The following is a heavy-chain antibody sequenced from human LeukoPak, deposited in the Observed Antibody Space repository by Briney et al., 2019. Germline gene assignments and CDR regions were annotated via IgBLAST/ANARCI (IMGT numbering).Heavy chain of an antibody. CDR1: GYSISSGYY. J-gene: IGHJ4*02. CDR3: ARPKPGGYSDDY. Sequence: SETLSLTCAVSGYSISSGYYWGWIRQPPGKGLEWIGIIYHSGCTYYNPSLKSRVTISVDTSKTQFSLKLSSVTAADTAVYYCARPKPGGYSDDYWGQGTLVTVSS. CDR2: IYHSGCT. V-gene: IGHV4-38-2*01. D-gene: IGHD5-18*01.